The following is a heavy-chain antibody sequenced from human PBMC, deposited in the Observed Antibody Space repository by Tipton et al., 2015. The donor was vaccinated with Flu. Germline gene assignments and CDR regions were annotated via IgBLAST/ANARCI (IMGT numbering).Heavy chain of an antibody. J-gene: IGHJ5*02. D-gene: IGHD3-10*01. CDR3: ARYGSTSYNVWFGP. CDR2: MYYSGSP. CDR1: GGSISSSSYY. Sequence: TLSLTCTVSGGSISSSSYYWGWIRQPPGKGLEWIGSMYYSGSPNYNPSFKSRVTISVDRSKNQFSLKLSSVTGADTAVYYCARYGSTSYNVWFGPRGQGTLISVSS. V-gene: IGHV4-39*07.